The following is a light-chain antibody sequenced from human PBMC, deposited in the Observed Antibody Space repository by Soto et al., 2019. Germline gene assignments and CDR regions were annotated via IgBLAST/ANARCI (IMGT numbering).Light chain of an antibody. CDR3: HQYNSWPRT. J-gene: IGKJ1*01. CDR1: QSVSSN. V-gene: IGKV3-15*01. CDR2: GAS. Sequence: EIVLTQSPGTLSLSPGESATLSCRASQSVSSNFLAWYQQKPGQAPRLLIYGASTRATGIPARFSGSGSGTEFTLTISSLQSEDFAVYYCHQYNSWPRTFGQGTKVDIK.